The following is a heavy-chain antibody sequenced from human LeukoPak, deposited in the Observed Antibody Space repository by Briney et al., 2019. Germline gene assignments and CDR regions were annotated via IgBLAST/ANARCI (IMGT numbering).Heavy chain of an antibody. CDR2: INHSGST. Sequence: SETLSPTCAVYGGSFSGYYWSWIRQPPGKGLEWIGEINHSGSTNYNPSLKSRVTISVDTSKNQFSLKLSSVTAADTAVYYCARVVGSRHTPLWVRTLDYWGQGTLVTVSS. CDR1: GGSFSGYY. V-gene: IGHV4-34*01. D-gene: IGHD1-26*01. J-gene: IGHJ4*02. CDR3: ARVVGSRHTPLWVRTLDY.